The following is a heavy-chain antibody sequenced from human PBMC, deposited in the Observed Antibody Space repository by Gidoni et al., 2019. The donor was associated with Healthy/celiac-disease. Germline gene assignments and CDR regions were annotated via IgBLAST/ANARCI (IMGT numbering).Heavy chain of an antibody. V-gene: IGHV1-46*01. CDR3: ARDRKYYYDNGGAFDI. D-gene: IGHD3-22*01. J-gene: IGHJ3*02. CDR2: SNPSGGST. CDR1: GYTFTSYY. Sequence: QVQLVQSGAEVKKPGASVKVSCKASGYTFTSYYMHWVRQAPGQGLEWMGISNPSGGSTSYEQKFQGRVTMTRDTSTSTVYMELSSLRSEDTAVYYCARDRKYYYDNGGAFDIWGQGTMVTVSS.